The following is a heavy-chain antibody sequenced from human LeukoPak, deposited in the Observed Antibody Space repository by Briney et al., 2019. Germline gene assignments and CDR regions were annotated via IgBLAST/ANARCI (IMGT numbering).Heavy chain of an antibody. CDR1: GFTFSSYA. J-gene: IGHJ4*02. CDR2: VTGSGAST. Sequence: GGSLRLSCAASGFTFSSYAMSWVRQAPGKGLEWVSAVTGSGASTYYADSVKGRFTISRDNSKNTLYLQMNSLRAEDTAVYYCARDSPSCSGGTCYADFWGQGTLVTVSS. D-gene: IGHD2-15*01. CDR3: ARDSPSCSGGTCYADF. V-gene: IGHV3-23*01.